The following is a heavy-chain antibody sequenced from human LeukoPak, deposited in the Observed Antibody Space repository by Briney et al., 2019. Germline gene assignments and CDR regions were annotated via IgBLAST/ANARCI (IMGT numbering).Heavy chain of an antibody. V-gene: IGHV3-30-3*01. D-gene: IGHD2-15*01. CDR1: GFTFSSYA. J-gene: IGHJ4*02. Sequence: GGSLRLSCAASGFTFSSYAMHWVRQAPGKGLEWAAVISYDGSNKYYADSVKGRFTISRDNSKNTLYLQMNSLRAEDTAVYYCARNPRYCSGGSCYSDGQWYFDYWGQGTLVTVSS. CDR2: ISYDGSNK. CDR3: ARNPRYCSGGSCYSDGQWYFDY.